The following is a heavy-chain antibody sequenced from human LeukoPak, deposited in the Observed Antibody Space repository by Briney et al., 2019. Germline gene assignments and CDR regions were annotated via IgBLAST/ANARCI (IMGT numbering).Heavy chain of an antibody. CDR2: IKSDGAGT. CDR1: GFSFSSFW. V-gene: IGHV3-74*01. J-gene: IGHJ4*02. Sequence: GGSLRLSCAASGFSFSSFWMHWVRQAPGKGLVWVSGIKSDGAGTSYVDSVKGRFTISRNNAKNTLDLQMNSLRAEDTAVYYCARGGYGAYMGWGQGMLVTVSS. D-gene: IGHD4-17*01. CDR3: ARGGYGAYMG.